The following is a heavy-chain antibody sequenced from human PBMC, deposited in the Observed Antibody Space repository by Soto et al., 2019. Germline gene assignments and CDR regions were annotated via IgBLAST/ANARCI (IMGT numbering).Heavy chain of an antibody. CDR2: ISGRGDTP. J-gene: IGHJ2*01. Sequence: EVQLLESGGGLVQPGGSLRLSCAASGFMFGSYAMTWVRQAPGKGLEWVSGISGRGDTPYYADSVKGRFIISRDNSKSTLSLQMYSLRADDTAVYYCAKPMWGATRWYFDLWGRGTRVTVSS. D-gene: IGHD1-26*01. CDR3: AKPMWGATRWYFDL. CDR1: GFMFGSYA. V-gene: IGHV3-23*01.